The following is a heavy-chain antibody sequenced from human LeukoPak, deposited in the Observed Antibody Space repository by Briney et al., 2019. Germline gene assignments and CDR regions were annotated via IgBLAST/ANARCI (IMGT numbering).Heavy chain of an antibody. CDR2: ISGSGGST. V-gene: IGHV3-23*01. CDR3: ARDSAWAYAFDI. CDR1: GFTFSSYA. Sequence: GGSLRLSCAASGFTFSSYAMSWVRQAPGKGLEWVSAISGSGGSTYYADSVKGRFTISRDNSKNTLYLQMNSLRAQDTAVYYCARDSAWAYAFDIWGQGTMVTVSS. D-gene: IGHD1-26*01. J-gene: IGHJ3*02.